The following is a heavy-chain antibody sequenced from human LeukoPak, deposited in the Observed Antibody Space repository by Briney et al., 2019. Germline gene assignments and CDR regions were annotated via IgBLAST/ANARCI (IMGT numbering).Heavy chain of an antibody. CDR2: ILSDGDTT. CDR1: GFIFTSYA. J-gene: IGHJ4*02. Sequence: GGSLRLSCAASGFIFTSYAMNWVRQAPGKGLEWVSAILSDGDTTSYADSVKGRFTISRDNAKNALYLQMNSLRVDDTAVYYCAIDLYASGSRTTDLDYWGQGTLVTVSS. V-gene: IGHV3-21*01. D-gene: IGHD3-10*01. CDR3: AIDLYASGSRTTDLDY.